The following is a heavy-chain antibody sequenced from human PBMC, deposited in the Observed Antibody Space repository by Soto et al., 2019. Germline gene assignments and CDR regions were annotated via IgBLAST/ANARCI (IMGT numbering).Heavy chain of an antibody. Sequence: QLQLQESGSGLVKPSQTLSLTCAVSGGSISSGGYSWSWILQPPGKGLEWIGYIYHSGSTYYNPSLTSRVTISVDRSKNQFSLKLSSVTAADTAVYYCARTIRGFWSGYYTYYFDYWGQGTLVTVSS. CDR2: IYHSGST. J-gene: IGHJ4*02. V-gene: IGHV4-30-2*01. CDR3: ARTIRGFWSGYYTYYFDY. D-gene: IGHD3-3*01. CDR1: GGSISSGGYS.